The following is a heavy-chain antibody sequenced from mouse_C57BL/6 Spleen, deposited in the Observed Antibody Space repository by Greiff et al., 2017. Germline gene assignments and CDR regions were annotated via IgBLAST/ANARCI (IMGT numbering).Heavy chain of an antibody. CDR1: GYTFTGSW. J-gene: IGHJ1*03. D-gene: IGHD1-1*01. CDR2: IDPSDSET. Sequence: VQLQQPGAELVRPGSSLKLSCKASGYTFTGSWMPWVSQRPIQGLEWIGNIDPSDSETHYTQKFKAKATLTVDNTSSTAYMQLSRLTSEDSAVYYCARRTTGWNFDVWGTGTTVTVSS. CDR3: ARRTTGWNFDV. V-gene: IGHV1-52*01.